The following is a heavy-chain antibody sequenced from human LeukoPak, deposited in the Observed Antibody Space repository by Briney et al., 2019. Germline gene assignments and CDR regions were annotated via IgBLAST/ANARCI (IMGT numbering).Heavy chain of an antibody. Sequence: SETLSLTCTVSGGSISPYYWNWIRQPPGKRLEWFGYIYYSGSTNYNPSLKSRVTISVDTSKNQFSLKLSSVTAADTAVYYCARDRGSYYGFDYWGQGTLVTVSS. J-gene: IGHJ4*02. CDR2: IYYSGST. CDR3: ARDRGSYYGFDY. D-gene: IGHD1-26*01. V-gene: IGHV4-59*01. CDR1: GGSISPYY.